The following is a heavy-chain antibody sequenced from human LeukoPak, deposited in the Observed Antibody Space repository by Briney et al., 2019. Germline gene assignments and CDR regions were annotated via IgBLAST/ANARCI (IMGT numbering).Heavy chain of an antibody. CDR2: ISSSSSYI. CDR3: ARHEWTIYSSDY. V-gene: IGHV3-21*01. J-gene: IGHJ4*02. CDR1: GFTFSSYS. Sequence: GGSLRLSCAASGFTFSSYSMNWVRQAPGKGLEWVSSISSSSSYIYYADSVEGRSTISRDNAKNSLYLQMNSLRAEDTAVYYCARHEWTIYSSDYWGQGALVTVSS. D-gene: IGHD5-18*01.